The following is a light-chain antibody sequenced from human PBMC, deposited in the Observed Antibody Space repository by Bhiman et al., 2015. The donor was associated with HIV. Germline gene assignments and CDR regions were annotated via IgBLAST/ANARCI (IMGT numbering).Light chain of an antibody. J-gene: IGLJ3*02. CDR3: SSYTDISTWV. CDR2: DVS. Sequence: QSALTQPASLSGSPGQSITISCTGTSSDVGGYNYVSWFQQHPGKAPKLMIYDVSHRPSGVSIRFSGSKSGNTASLTISGLQPDDEADYYCSSYTDISTWVFGGGTKLTVL. CDR1: SSDVGGYNY. V-gene: IGLV2-14*03.